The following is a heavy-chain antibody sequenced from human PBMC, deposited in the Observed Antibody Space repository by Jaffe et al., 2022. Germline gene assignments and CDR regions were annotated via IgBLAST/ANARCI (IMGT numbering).Heavy chain of an antibody. CDR1: GYTFTGYY. D-gene: IGHD6-13*01. CDR3: ARGYSSSWYPPNFDY. CDR2: INPNSGGT. V-gene: IGHV1-2*02. Sequence: QVQLVQSGAEVKKPGASVKVSCKASGYTFTGYYMHWVRQAPGQGLEWMGWINPNSGGTNYAQKFQGRVTMTRDTSISTAYMELSRLRSDDTAVYYCARGYSSSWYPPNFDYWGQGTLVTVSS. J-gene: IGHJ4*02.